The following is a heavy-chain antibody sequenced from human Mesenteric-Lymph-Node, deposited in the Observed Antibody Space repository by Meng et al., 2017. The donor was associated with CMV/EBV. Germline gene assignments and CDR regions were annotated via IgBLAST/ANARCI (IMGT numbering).Heavy chain of an antibody. CDR2: INHSGST. V-gene: IGHV4-34*01. J-gene: IGHJ4*02. CDR3: ARGSSYDILTGYFDY. CDR1: GGAFSGYY. Sequence: QVHLHQWCAGLLKPSETLSVTCGVYGGAFSGYYWNWIRQSPEKGLEWIGEINHSGSTTYNPSFTSRIIISVDTSTNQISLNMSSVTAADTAVYYCARGSSYDILTGYFDYWGQGALVTVSS. D-gene: IGHD3-9*01.